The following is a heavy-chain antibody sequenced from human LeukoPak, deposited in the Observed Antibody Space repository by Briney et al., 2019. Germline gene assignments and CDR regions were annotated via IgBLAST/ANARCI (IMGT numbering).Heavy chain of an antibody. CDR3: ARARAATYQAEYFQH. CDR2: IYTSGST. Sequence: MSSETLSLTCTVSGGSISSYYWSWIRQPAGKGLEWIGRIYTSGSTNYNPSLKSRVTMSVDTSKNQFSLKLSSVTAADTAVYYCARARAATYQAEYFQHWGQGTLVTVSS. V-gene: IGHV4-4*07. D-gene: IGHD2-15*01. J-gene: IGHJ1*01. CDR1: GGSISSYY.